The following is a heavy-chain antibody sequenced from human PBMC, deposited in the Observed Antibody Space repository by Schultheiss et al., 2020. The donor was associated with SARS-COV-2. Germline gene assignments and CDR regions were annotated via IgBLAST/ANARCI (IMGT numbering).Heavy chain of an antibody. J-gene: IGHJ6*02. CDR2: INHSGNT. V-gene: IGHV4-4*02. Sequence: SETLSLTCAVSGGSISSSNWWSWVRQPPGKGLEWIGEINHSGNTHYNPSLKSRVTISVDTSKNQFSLKLSSVTAADTAVYYCARDPSTVTKPYGMDVWGQGTTVTVSS. CDR3: ARDPSTVTKPYGMDV. D-gene: IGHD4-17*01. CDR1: GGSISSSNW.